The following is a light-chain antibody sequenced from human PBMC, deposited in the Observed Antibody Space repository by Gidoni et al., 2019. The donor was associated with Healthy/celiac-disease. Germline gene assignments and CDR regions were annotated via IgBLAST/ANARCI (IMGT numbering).Light chain of an antibody. CDR3: QQYYSQRA. CDR2: KAS. J-gene: IGKJ1*01. Sequence: DIQMTQSPSTLSASVGDRVTITCRASQFISTWLAWYQVKPGKAPKLLIFKASSLESGVPSRFSGSGSGTEFSLTSSSLQSDDFATYYCQQYYSQRAFGQGTKVEIK. V-gene: IGKV1-5*03. CDR1: QFISTW.